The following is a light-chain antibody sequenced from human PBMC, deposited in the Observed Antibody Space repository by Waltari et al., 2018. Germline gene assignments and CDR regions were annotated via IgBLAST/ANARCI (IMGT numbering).Light chain of an antibody. CDR1: QDISRS. J-gene: IGKJ5*01. CDR3: QQTEGFPWT. Sequence: DIQMTQSPSSVSASVGDGVTITCRASQDISRSLAWYQQKPGKAPKLLITVTSSLQSGVPSRFSGRGSGTDFTLTISSLQPEDFATYYCQQTEGFPWTFGQGTRLEIK. V-gene: IGKV1-12*01. CDR2: VTS.